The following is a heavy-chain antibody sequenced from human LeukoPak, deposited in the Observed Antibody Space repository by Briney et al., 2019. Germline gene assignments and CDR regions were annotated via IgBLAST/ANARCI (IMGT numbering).Heavy chain of an antibody. D-gene: IGHD5-24*01. CDR2: VYGDNGDP. CDR3: ARDLRSTMAHFDY. Sequence: ASVKVSCKASGYTFTSYGISWVRQAPGQGLEWMGWVYGDNGDPNYAPRLQDRVTVTTDTSTSTAYMELRSLTPDDTAVYYCARDLRSTMAHFDYWGQGTLVTVSS. CDR1: GYTFTSYG. V-gene: IGHV1-18*01. J-gene: IGHJ4*02.